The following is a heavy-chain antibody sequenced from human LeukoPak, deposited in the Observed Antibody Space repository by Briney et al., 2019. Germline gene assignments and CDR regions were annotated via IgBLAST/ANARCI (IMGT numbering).Heavy chain of an antibody. V-gene: IGHV3-33*01. CDR3: ARAGDAFDI. J-gene: IGHJ3*02. Sequence: PGGSLRLSCAASGFTFSSFGMHWVRQAPGKGLEWVAVIWYDGSDKYYTDSVKGRFTISRDNSKNTLYLQMNSLRAEDTATYYCARAGDAFDIRGQGTMVTVSS. CDR1: GFTFSSFG. CDR2: IWYDGSDK.